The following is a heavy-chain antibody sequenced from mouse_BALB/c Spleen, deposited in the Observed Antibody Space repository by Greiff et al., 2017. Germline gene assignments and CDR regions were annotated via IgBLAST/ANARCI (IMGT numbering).Heavy chain of an antibody. CDR1: GYTFTSYW. J-gene: IGHJ4*01. CDR3: ARNKGNYYAMDY. CDR2: IDPYNSET. Sequence: QVHVKQSGPELVRPGASVKMSCKASGYTFTSYWMHWVKQRPGQGLEWIGMIDPYNSETRLNQKFKDKATLNVDKTSNKAYLQLSSLTSEDSAVYYCARNKGNYYAMDYWGQGTSVTVSA. V-gene: IGHV1S127*01. D-gene: IGHD2-1*01.